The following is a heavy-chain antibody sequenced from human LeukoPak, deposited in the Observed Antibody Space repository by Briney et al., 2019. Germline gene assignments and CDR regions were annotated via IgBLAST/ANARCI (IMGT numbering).Heavy chain of an antibody. V-gene: IGHV3-21*01. Sequence: GALRLSCAASGFTFSSYSMKWVRQAPGKGLEWVSSINSSSSYIYYADSVKGRFTVSRDNAKNSLYLQMNSLRAEDTAVYYCARGDSSAAMPRNPWGEGTLVTVSS. CDR2: INSSSSYI. D-gene: IGHD2-2*01. CDR3: ARGDSSAAMPRNP. CDR1: GFTFSSYS. J-gene: IGHJ5*02.